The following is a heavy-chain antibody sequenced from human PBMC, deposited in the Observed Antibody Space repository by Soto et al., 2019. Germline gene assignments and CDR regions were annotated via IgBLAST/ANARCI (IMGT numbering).Heavy chain of an antibody. CDR2: ISGSGCST. CDR1: GFTFSSYA. CDR3: AKDRRDCTNGVCYNPYYYGMDV. Sequence: GGLRLSCAASGFTFSSYAMSWVRQAPGKGLEWVSAISGSGCSTYYADSVKGRFTISRDNSKNTLYLQMNSLRAEDTAVYYCAKDRRDCTNGVCYNPYYYGMDVWGQGTTVTVSS. V-gene: IGHV3-23*01. D-gene: IGHD2-8*01. J-gene: IGHJ6*02.